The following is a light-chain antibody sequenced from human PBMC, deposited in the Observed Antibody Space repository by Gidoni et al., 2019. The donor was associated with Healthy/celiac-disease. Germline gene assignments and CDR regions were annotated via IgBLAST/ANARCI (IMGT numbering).Light chain of an antibody. CDR1: QGISSA. J-gene: IGKJ1*01. V-gene: IGKV1-13*02. CDR3: QQCNSYPCT. CDR2: DAS. Sequence: AIQLTQSPSSLSASVGDRVTITCRASQGISSALDWYQQKPGKAPKLLIYDASSLESGVPSRFSGSGSGTDFTLTISSLQPEDFATYYCQQCNSYPCTFGQGTKVEIK.